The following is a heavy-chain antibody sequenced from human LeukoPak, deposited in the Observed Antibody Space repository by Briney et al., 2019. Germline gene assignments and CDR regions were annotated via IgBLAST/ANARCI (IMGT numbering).Heavy chain of an antibody. V-gene: IGHV3-64*01. CDR1: GFTFSSYA. CDR2: ISSNGGST. J-gene: IGHJ4*02. D-gene: IGHD5-18*01. CDR3: ARVDSNGYYFFDY. Sequence: GGSLRLSCAASGFTFSSYAMHWGRQAPGKGLEYVSTISSNGGSTYYANSVKGRFTISRDNSKNTLYLQMGSLRAEDMAVYYCARVDSNGYYFFDYWGQGTLVTVAS.